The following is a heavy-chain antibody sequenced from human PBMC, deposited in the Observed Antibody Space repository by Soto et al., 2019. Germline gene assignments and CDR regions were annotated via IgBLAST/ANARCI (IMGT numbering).Heavy chain of an antibody. D-gene: IGHD3-3*01. V-gene: IGHV1-2*02. CDR2: VNPKRGGT. CDR3: ARDSGIPGRFWYFDI. CDR1: GYTFSDYF. Sequence: QVQLVQSGAEVRKPGASVRVSCKTYGYTFSDYFLHWVRQAPGQGPEWIGFVNPKRGGTEYSQRFQGRVTMTRDTSTNTVYMYLNWLTSEDTAVYYCARDSGIPGRFWYFDIWGRGSLVTVSS. J-gene: IGHJ2*01.